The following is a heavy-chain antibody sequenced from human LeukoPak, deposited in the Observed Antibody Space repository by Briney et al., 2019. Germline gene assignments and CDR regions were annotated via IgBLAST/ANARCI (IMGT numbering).Heavy chain of an antibody. CDR1: GGSISNYY. CDR3: ARVRPDYGDYTYDC. D-gene: IGHD4-17*01. J-gene: IGHJ4*02. Sequence: SETLCLTCTVSGGSISNYYWSRIRQPPGKGLEWIGYIYYSGSTNYNPSLKSRVTISVDTSKNQFSLKLSSVTAADTAVYYRARVRPDYGDYTYDCWGQGTLVTVSS. CDR2: IYYSGST. V-gene: IGHV4-59*01.